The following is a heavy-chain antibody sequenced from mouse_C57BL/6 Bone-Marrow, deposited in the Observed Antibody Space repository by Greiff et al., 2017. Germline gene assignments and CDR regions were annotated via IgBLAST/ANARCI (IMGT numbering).Heavy chain of an antibody. J-gene: IGHJ4*01. Sequence: VQLQQSGPVLVKPGASVKMSCKASGYTFTDYYMNWVKQSHGKSLEWIGVINPYNGGTSYNQKFKGKATLTVDKSSSTAYMELNSLTSEDSAVYYCASSAYSYLYYAMDYWGQGTSVTVSS. V-gene: IGHV1-19*01. D-gene: IGHD2-10*01. CDR3: ASSAYSYLYYAMDY. CDR2: INPYNGGT. CDR1: GYTFTDYY.